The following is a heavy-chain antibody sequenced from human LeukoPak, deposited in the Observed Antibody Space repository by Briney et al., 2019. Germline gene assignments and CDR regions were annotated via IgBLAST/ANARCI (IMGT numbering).Heavy chain of an antibody. CDR2: ITSSNNYI. J-gene: IGHJ6*03. D-gene: IGHD3-9*01. CDR3: ARESRGYDILTGKYHRGYYSYYMDV. CDR1: GFTFSSYS. Sequence: GGSLRLSCAASGFTFSSYSMNWVRQAPGKGLEWVSSITSSNNYIYYADSVKGRFTISRDNAKNSLYLQMNSLRAEDTAVYYCARESRGYDILTGKYHRGYYSYYMDVWGKGTTVTVSS. V-gene: IGHV3-21*01.